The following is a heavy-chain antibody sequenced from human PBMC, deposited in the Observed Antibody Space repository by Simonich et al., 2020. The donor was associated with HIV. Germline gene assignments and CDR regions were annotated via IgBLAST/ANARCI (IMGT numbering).Heavy chain of an antibody. V-gene: IGHV4-34*01. Sequence: QVQLQQWGAGLLKPSETLSLICAVYGGSFTGYYWSCIRQPPGKGLEWLGEINHSGSTNYNPALKSRVTISIDTSKNQFSLNLTSVTAADTAVYYCAREGGSSRRKYFQHWGQGTLVTVSS. CDR1: GGSFTGYY. J-gene: IGHJ1*01. CDR3: AREGGSSRRKYFQH. D-gene: IGHD6-13*01. CDR2: INHSGST.